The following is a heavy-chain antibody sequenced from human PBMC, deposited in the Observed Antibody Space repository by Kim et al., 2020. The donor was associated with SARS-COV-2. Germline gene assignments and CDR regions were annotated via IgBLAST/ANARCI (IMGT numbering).Heavy chain of an antibody. Sequence: GGSLRLSCAASGFTFSSYAMSWVRQAPGKGLEWVSAISGSGGSTYYADSVKGRFTISRDNSKNTLYLQMNSLRAEDTAVYYCAKGISGGQQLVDLPADYWGQGTLVTVSS. J-gene: IGHJ4*02. D-gene: IGHD6-13*01. V-gene: IGHV3-23*01. CDR3: AKGISGGQQLVDLPADY. CDR2: ISGSGGST. CDR1: GFTFSSYA.